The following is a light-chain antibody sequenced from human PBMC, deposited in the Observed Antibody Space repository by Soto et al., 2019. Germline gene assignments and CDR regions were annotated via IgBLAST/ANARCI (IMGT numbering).Light chain of an antibody. CDR3: EAWDETLDGLYV. CDR2: ETD. J-gene: IGLJ1*01. Sequence: QSVLTQPPSVSGTPGQRVTISCSGSSSNVAINPVNWYQHLPGAAPRLLIYETDRRSSGVPDRFSASKSGTSASLAISGLTSADEADYYCEAWDETLDGLYVFGTGTKVTVL. V-gene: IGLV1-44*01. CDR1: SSNVAINP.